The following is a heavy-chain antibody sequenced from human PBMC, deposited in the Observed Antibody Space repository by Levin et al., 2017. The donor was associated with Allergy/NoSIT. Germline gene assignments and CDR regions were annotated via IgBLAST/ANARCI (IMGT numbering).Heavy chain of an antibody. CDR1: GYTFTSYD. D-gene: IGHD3-3*02. V-gene: IGHV1-8*01. CDR3: ARDLPLPPHFWGYYYYGMDV. CDR2: MNPNSGNT. J-gene: IGHJ6*02. Sequence: ASVKVSCKASGYTFTSYDINWVRQATGQGLEWMGWMNPNSGNTGYAQKFQGRVTMTRNTSISTAYMELSSLRSEDTAVYYCARDLPLPPHFWGYYYYGMDVWGQGTTVTVSS.